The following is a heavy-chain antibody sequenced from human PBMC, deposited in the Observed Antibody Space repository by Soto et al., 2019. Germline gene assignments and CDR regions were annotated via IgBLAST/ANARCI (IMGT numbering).Heavy chain of an antibody. J-gene: IGHJ5*02. V-gene: IGHV4-39*01. CDR2: IYYSGST. D-gene: IGHD3-10*02. CDR3: ASQVFGEFLLSNWFDP. Sequence: SETLSLTCTVSGGSISSSSYYWGWIRQPPGKGLEWIGSIYYSGSTYYNPSLKSRVTISVDTSKNQFSLKLSSVTAADTAVYYCASQVFGEFLLSNWFDPWGQGTLVTVSS. CDR1: GGSISSSSYY.